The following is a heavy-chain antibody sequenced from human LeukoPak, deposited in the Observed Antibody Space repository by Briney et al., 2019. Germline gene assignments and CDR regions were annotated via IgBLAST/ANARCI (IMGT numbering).Heavy chain of an antibody. Sequence: SETLSLTCAVYGGSFSGDYWSWIRQPPGKGLEWIGEINHSGSTNYNPSLKSRVTISVDTSKNQFSLKLSSVTAADTAVYYCAREPQGDLPWFDPWGQGTLVTVSS. V-gene: IGHV4-34*01. CDR3: AREPQGDLPWFDP. D-gene: IGHD2-21*02. J-gene: IGHJ5*02. CDR1: GGSFSGDY. CDR2: INHSGST.